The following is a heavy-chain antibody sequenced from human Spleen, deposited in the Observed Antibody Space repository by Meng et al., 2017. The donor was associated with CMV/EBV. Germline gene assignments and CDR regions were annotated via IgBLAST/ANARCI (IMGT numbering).Heavy chain of an antibody. CDR1: GVSISSYY. Sequence: VSGVSISSYYWTWLRQPPGKGLEWIGYIYYRGNTNYHPSLQSRVTMSVDTSTNQFSLKLSSMTAADTAVYYCSRDYCGGDCYSLGYWGQGILVTVSS. CDR2: IYYRGNT. V-gene: IGHV4-59*01. CDR3: SRDYCGGDCYSLGY. D-gene: IGHD2-21*01. J-gene: IGHJ1*01.